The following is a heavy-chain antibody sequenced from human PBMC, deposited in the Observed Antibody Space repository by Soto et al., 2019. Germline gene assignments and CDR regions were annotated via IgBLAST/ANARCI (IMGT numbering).Heavy chain of an antibody. CDR2: IYWNDDK. V-gene: IGHV2-5*01. CDR1: GFSLSTSGVG. D-gene: IGHD3-10*01. CDR3: AHSLSLVGYYGSGSYYETTRMASNWFDP. Sequence: SGPTLVNPTQTLTLTCTFSGFSLSTSGVGVGWIRQPPGKALEWLALIYWNDDKRYSPSLKSRLTITKDTSKNQVVLTMTNMDPVDTATYYCAHSLSLVGYYGSGSYYETTRMASNWFDPWGQGTLVTVSS. J-gene: IGHJ5*02.